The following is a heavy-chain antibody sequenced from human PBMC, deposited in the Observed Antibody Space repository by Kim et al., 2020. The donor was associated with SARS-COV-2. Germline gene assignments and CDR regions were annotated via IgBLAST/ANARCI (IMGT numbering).Heavy chain of an antibody. CDR3: ARPYRIAAAGPTVPYGMDV. V-gene: IGHV3-48*03. D-gene: IGHD6-13*01. J-gene: IGHJ6*02. Sequence: GGSLRLSCSASGFTFSSYEMNWVRQAPGKGLEWVSYISSSGSTIYYADSVKGRFTISRDNAKNSLYLQMNSLRAEDTAVYYCARPYRIAAAGPTVPYGMDVWGQGTTVTVSS. CDR1: GFTFSSYE. CDR2: ISSSGSTI.